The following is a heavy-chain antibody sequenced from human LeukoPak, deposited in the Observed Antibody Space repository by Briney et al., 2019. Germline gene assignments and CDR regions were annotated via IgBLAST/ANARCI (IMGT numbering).Heavy chain of an antibody. D-gene: IGHD6-19*01. CDR2: IYYSGST. Sequence: SETLSPTCTVSGGSISSSSYYWGWIRQPPGKGLEWIGSIYYSGSTYYNPSLKSRVTISVDTSKNQFSLKLSSVTAADTAVYYCASHSSGWYEDAFDIWGQGTMVTVSS. CDR3: ASHSSGWYEDAFDI. CDR1: GGSISSSSYY. J-gene: IGHJ3*02. V-gene: IGHV4-39*01.